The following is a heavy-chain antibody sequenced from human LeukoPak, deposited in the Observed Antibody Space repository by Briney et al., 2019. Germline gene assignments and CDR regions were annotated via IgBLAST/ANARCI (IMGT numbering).Heavy chain of an antibody. CDR1: GFTFSAYW. CDR3: ARKTVVGSFLDY. V-gene: IGHV3-7*03. D-gene: IGHD4-23*01. CDR2: IKQDGSDK. Sequence: GGSLRLSCAASGFTFSAYWMSWVRQAPGKGLEWVANIKQDGSDKYYVDSVKGRFTISRDNAKNSLYLQMNSLRAGDTAVYYCARKTVVGSFLDYWGQGPRVTVSS. J-gene: IGHJ4*02.